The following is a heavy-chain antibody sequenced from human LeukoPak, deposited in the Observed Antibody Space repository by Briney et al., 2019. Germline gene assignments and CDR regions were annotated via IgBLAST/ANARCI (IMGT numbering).Heavy chain of an antibody. Sequence: PGGSLRLSCAASGLTFSSYWMSWVRQAPGKGLEWVANIKQDGSEKYYVDSVKGRFTISRDNAKNSLYLQMNSLRAEDTAVYYCARERIWPEPEGKYSSSWYIGGAFDIWGQGTMVTVSS. CDR2: IKQDGSEK. CDR3: ARERIWPEPEGKYSSSWYIGGAFDI. V-gene: IGHV3-7*01. J-gene: IGHJ3*02. D-gene: IGHD6-13*01. CDR1: GLTFSSYW.